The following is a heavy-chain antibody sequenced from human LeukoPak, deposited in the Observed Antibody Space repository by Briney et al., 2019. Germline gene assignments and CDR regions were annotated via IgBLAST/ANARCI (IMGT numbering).Heavy chain of an antibody. CDR2: ISGSGGST. Sequence: GGSLRLSCAASGFTFSSYAMSWVRQAPGKGLKWVSAISGSGGSTYYADSVKGWFTISRDNSKNTLYLQMNSLRAEDTAVYYCAKGRAAAGDIWGQGTMVTVSS. J-gene: IGHJ3*02. D-gene: IGHD6-13*01. CDR3: AKGRAAAGDI. CDR1: GFTFSSYA. V-gene: IGHV3-23*01.